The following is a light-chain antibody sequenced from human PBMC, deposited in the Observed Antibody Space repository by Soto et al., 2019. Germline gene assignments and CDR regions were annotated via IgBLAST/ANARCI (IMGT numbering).Light chain of an antibody. V-gene: IGKV1-5*03. CDR1: QSISTW. CDR3: QHYNNYFVT. Sequence: DIQMTQSPSTLAASVGDRVTITCRASQSISTWLAWYQQKPGKAPKVLIYKASSLESGVPSRFSGSGSGTEFTLTISSLQPDDFATYYCQHYNNYFVTFGQGTKVDIK. CDR2: KAS. J-gene: IGKJ1*01.